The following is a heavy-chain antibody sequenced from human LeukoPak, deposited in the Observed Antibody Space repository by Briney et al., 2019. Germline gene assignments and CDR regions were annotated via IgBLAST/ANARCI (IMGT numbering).Heavy chain of an antibody. Sequence: PGGSLRLSCAASGFTFDDYAMHWVRQVPGKGLEWVSGISWNSGRIGYADSVKGRFTISRDNSKNTLYLQMNSLRAEDTAVYYCAKVGGSYYFYWYFDLWGRGTLVTVSS. D-gene: IGHD1-26*01. CDR1: GFTFDDYA. J-gene: IGHJ2*01. CDR2: ISWNSGRI. V-gene: IGHV3-9*01. CDR3: AKVGGSYYFYWYFDL.